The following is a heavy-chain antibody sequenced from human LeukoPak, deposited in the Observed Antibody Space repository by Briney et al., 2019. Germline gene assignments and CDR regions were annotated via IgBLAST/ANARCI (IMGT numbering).Heavy chain of an antibody. Sequence: GGSLRLSCAASGFTVSSNYMSWVRQAPGKGLEWVSVIYSGGSTYYADSVKGRFTISRDNSKNTLYLQMNSLRAEDTAVYYCARLLYAYYFDYWGQGTLVTVSS. CDR1: GFTVSSNY. D-gene: IGHD3-16*01. CDR2: IYSGGST. CDR3: ARLLYAYYFDY. J-gene: IGHJ4*02. V-gene: IGHV3-66*04.